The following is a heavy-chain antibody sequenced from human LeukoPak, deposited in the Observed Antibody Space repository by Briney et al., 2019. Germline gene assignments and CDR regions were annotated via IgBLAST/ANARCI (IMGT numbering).Heavy chain of an antibody. CDR1: GFTFSNYW. V-gene: IGHV3-7*01. J-gene: IGHJ4*02. CDR3: ARAREITVSGTDYFDY. CDR2: IKHDGSGP. Sequence: GGSLRLSCVVSGFTFSNYWMTWVRQAPGKGLEWVANIKHDGSGPSYLDSVRGRFTISRDNARNSLSLQMTSLRAEDTAVYYCARAREITVSGTDYFDYWGQGTLVTVSS. D-gene: IGHD6-19*01.